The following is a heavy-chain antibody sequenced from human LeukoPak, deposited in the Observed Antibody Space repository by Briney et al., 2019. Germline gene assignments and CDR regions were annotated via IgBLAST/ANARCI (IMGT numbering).Heavy chain of an antibody. V-gene: IGHV3-30*02. CDR3: AKDLVWFGESLALGDY. D-gene: IGHD3-10*01. J-gene: IGHJ4*02. Sequence: GGSLRLSCAASGFTFSSYGMHWVRQAPGKGLEWVAFIRYDGSNKYYADSVKGRFTISRDNSKNTLYLQMNSLRAEDTAVYYCAKDLVWFGESLALGDYWGQGTLVTVSS. CDR2: IRYDGSNK. CDR1: GFTFSSYG.